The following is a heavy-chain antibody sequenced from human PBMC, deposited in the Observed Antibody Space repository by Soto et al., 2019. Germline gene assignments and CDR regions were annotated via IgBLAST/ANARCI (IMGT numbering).Heavy chain of an antibody. CDR1: GGSISIGGYS. CDR2: IYHSGST. CDR3: ARGVVPLTLDY. Sequence: PAETLAVGCAFSGGSISIGGYSWSWIRQPPGKGLEWTGYIYHSGSTYYNPSLKSRVTISVDRSKNQFSLKLSSVTAADTAVYYCARGVVPLTLDYWGQGTLVTVSS. V-gene: IGHV4-30-2*01. D-gene: IGHD2-21*01. J-gene: IGHJ4*02.